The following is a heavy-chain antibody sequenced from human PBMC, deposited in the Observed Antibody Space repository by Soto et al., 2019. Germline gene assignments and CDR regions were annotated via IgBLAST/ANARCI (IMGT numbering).Heavy chain of an antibody. J-gene: IGHJ6*02. CDR1: GGTFSSYA. D-gene: IGHD5-12*01. Sequence: QVKLVQSGAEVKKPGSSVKVSCKASGGTFSSYAISWVRQAPGQGLEWMGGIIPIFGTADYAQKFQGRVTITADESTSTAYMELSSLRSEDTAVYYCASPPLVATIVNSYYGMDVWGQGTTVTVSS. CDR3: ASPPLVATIVNSYYGMDV. CDR2: IIPIFGTA. V-gene: IGHV1-69*12.